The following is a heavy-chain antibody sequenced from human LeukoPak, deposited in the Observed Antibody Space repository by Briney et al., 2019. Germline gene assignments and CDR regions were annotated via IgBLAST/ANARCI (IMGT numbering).Heavy chain of an antibody. D-gene: IGHD3-9*01. V-gene: IGHV4-59*08. CDR3: ARHVWLQPFDY. CDR1: GGSFSGYY. CDR2: IYYSGST. Sequence: SETLSLTCAVYGGSFSGYYWSWIRQPPGKGLEWIGYIYYSGSTNYNPSPKSRVTVSVDTSKNQFSLKLSSVTAADTAVYYCARHVWLQPFDYWGQGTLVTVSS. J-gene: IGHJ4*02.